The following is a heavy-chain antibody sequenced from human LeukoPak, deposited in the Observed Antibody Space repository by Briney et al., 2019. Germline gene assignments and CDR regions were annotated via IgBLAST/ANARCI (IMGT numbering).Heavy chain of an antibody. CDR2: ISYDGSNK. CDR3: ARPLDPNYYDSSGFDY. D-gene: IGHD3-22*01. CDR1: GFTFSSYG. Sequence: PGGSLRLSCAASGFTFSSYGMHWVRQAPGKGLEWVAVISYDGSNKYYADSVKGRFTISRDNSKNTLYLQMNSLRAEDTAVYYCARPLDPNYYDSSGFDYWGQGTLVTVSS. V-gene: IGHV3-30*03. J-gene: IGHJ4*02.